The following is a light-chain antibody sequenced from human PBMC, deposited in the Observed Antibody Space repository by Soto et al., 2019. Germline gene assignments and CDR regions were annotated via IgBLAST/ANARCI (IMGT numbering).Light chain of an antibody. V-gene: IGKV3-20*01. Sequence: DIVLTQSPGTLSLSPGERATLSCRASQSVSSSYLAWYQQKRGQAPRLLIYGASSRATGIPDRFSGSGSGTDLTLPISRLEPEGFAGYYCQQYGSSRTFGQGTKVEIK. CDR2: GAS. CDR3: QQYGSSRT. CDR1: QSVSSSY. J-gene: IGKJ1*01.